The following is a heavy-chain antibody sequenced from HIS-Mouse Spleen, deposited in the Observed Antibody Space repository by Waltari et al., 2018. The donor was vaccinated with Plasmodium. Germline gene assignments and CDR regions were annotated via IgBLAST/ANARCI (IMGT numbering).Heavy chain of an antibody. J-gene: IGHJ2*01. V-gene: IGHV3-7*01. D-gene: IGHD6-13*01. CDR2: IKQDGSEK. CDR3: ASSWYWYFDL. CDR1: GFPFSSYW. Sequence: EVQLVESGGGLVQPGGSLGRPGPASGFPFSSYWMSWVRQAPGKGLEWVANIKQDGSEKYYVDSVKGRFTISRDNAKNSLYLQMNSLRAEDTAVYYCASSWYWYFDLWGRGTLVTVSS.